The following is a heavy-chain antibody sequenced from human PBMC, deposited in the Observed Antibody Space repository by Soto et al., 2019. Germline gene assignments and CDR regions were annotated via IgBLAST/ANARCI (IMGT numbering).Heavy chain of an antibody. J-gene: IGHJ3*02. Sequence: GGSLRLSCAASGFTFSSYAMHWVRQAPGKGLEWVAVISYDGSNKYYADSVKGRFTISRDNSKNTLYLQMNSLRAEDTAVYYCARAKRTNWGSESPDAFAIWGQGTRVTASS. CDR3: ARAKRTNWGSESPDAFAI. CDR1: GFTFSSYA. V-gene: IGHV3-30*04. CDR2: ISYDGSNK. D-gene: IGHD7-27*01.